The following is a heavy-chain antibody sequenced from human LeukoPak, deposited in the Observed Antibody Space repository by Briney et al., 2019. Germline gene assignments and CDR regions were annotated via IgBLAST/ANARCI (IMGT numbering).Heavy chain of an antibody. J-gene: IGHJ4*02. D-gene: IGHD2-15*01. Sequence: GGSLRLSCATSGFTFSTYAMNWVRQAPGKGLEWVSVICGDDGNTYYADSVKGRFTISRDNPKNTLFLQLNSLRAEDTAVYYCARLSGASCFSSGDYWGQGTLVTVSA. CDR2: ICGDDGNT. CDR1: GFTFSTYA. CDR3: ARLSGASCFSSGDY. V-gene: IGHV3-23*01.